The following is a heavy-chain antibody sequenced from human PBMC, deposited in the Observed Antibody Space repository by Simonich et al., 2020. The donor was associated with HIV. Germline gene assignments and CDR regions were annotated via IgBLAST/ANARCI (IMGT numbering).Heavy chain of an antibody. CDR3: AGDSGGYWYFDL. V-gene: IGHV1-69-2*01. CDR1: GYTFINYY. J-gene: IGHJ2*01. Sequence: EVQLVQSGAEVKKPGATVKISCKVSGYTFINYYMHWVQQAPGKGLEWMGIVDPEDGEKIYAEKFQGRVTITADTSTDTAYMELSSLRSEDTAVYYCAGDSGGYWYFDLWGRGTLVTVSS. CDR2: VDPEDGEK. D-gene: IGHD2-15*01.